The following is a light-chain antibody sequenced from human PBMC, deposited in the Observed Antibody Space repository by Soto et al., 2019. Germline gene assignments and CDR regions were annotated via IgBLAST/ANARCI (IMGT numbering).Light chain of an antibody. CDR3: SPYPTSTPPYV. Sequence: QSVLTQPASVSGSPGQSITISCTGTSSDVGGYNYVSWYQQHPVKAPKLMIYDVTNRPSGVSDRFSGSKSGNTASLTISGLQSEAEAVYYCSPYPTSTPPYVFGTGTKVPVL. V-gene: IGLV2-14*01. CDR2: DVT. CDR1: SSDVGGYNY. J-gene: IGLJ1*01.